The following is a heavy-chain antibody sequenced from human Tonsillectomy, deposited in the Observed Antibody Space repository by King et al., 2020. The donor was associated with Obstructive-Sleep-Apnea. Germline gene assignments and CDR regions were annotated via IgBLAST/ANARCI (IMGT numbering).Heavy chain of an antibody. J-gene: IGHJ4*02. D-gene: IGHD2-2*03. Sequence: QLVQSGGGVVQPGRSLRLSCAASGFTVSSYGMHWVRQAPGKGLEWVAVISYDGSNKYYADSVKGRFTISRDNSKNTLYLQMNSLRAEDTAVYYCAKEMGVGYCRYWGQGTLVTVSS. CDR1: GFTVSSYG. CDR3: AKEMGVGYCRY. CDR2: ISYDGSNK. V-gene: IGHV3-30*18.